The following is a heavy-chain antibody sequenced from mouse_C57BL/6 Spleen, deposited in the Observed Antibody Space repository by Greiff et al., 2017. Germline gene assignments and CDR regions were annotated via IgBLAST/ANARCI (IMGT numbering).Heavy chain of an antibody. J-gene: IGHJ2*01. CDR3: ARLLRSLDY. Sequence: VQLKESGGGLVKPGGSLKLSCAASGFTFSSYTMSWVRQTPEKRLEWVATISGGGGNTYYPDSVKGRFTISRDNAKNTLYLQMSSLRSEDTALYYCARLLRSLDYWGQGTTLTVSS. V-gene: IGHV5-9*01. CDR1: GFTFSSYT. D-gene: IGHD1-1*01. CDR2: ISGGGGNT.